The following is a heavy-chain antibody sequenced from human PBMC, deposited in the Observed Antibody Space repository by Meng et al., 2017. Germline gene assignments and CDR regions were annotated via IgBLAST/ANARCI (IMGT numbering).Heavy chain of an antibody. CDR2: INHSGST. D-gene: IGHD2-21*02. V-gene: IGHV4-34*01. J-gene: IGHJ3*02. CDR3: ARVFVTDCGGDCYLPIAFDI. CDR1: GSSIPSGYY. Sequence: SDTLSLTFTVLGSSIPSGYYGSWTRQPPGTGLEWIGAINHSGSTNYNPSLKSRVTISVDTSKNRFSLKLSSVTAADTPVYYCARVFVTDCGGDCYLPIAFDIWGQGTMVTVSS.